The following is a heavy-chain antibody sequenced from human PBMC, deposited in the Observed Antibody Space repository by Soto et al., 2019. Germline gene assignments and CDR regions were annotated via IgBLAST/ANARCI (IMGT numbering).Heavy chain of an antibody. Sequence: SETLSLTCAVSGGSISSSGYSWSWIRQPPGKGLEWIGYIYHSGSTYYNPSLKSRVTISVDRSKNQFSLKLSSVTAADTAVYYCARRRGFPYYYGMDVWGQGTTVTVSS. J-gene: IGHJ6*02. CDR3: ARRRGFPYYYGMDV. CDR1: GGSISSSGYS. D-gene: IGHD5-12*01. V-gene: IGHV4-30-2*01. CDR2: IYHSGST.